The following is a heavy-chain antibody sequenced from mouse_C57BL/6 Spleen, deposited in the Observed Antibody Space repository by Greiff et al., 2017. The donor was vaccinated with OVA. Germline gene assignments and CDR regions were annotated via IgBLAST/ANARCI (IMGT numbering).Heavy chain of an antibody. D-gene: IGHD1-1*01. J-gene: IGHJ2*01. CDR3: ARGGFITTVVAPFDY. V-gene: IGHV1-80*01. CDR2: IYPGDGDT. CDR1: GYAFSSYW. Sequence: QVQLKQSGAELVKPGASVKISCKASGYAFSSYWMNWVKQRPGKGLEWIGQIYPGDGDTNYNGKFKGKATLTADKSSSTAYMQLSSLTSEDSAVYFCARGGFITTVVAPFDYWGQGTTLTVSS.